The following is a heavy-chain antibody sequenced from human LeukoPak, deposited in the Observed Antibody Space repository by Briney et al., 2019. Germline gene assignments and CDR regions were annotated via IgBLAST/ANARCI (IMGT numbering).Heavy chain of an antibody. D-gene: IGHD2-15*01. CDR3: ARGRSGAATPYGY. CDR2: INHSGST. V-gene: IGHV4-34*01. CDR1: GGSFRGYY. J-gene: IGHJ4*02. Sequence: SETLSLTCAVYGGSFRGYYWSWIRQPPGKGLEWIGEINHSGSTNYNPSLKSRVTISVDTSKNQFSLKLSSVTAADTAVYYCARGRSGAATPYGYWGQGTLVTVSS.